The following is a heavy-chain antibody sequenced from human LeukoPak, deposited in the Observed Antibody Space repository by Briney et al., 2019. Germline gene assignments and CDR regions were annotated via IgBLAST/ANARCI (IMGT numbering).Heavy chain of an antibody. Sequence: PSGTLSLTCTVSGGSISSSSYYWGWIRQPPGKGLAWIGSIYYSGSTYYNPSLKSRVTISVDTSKNQFSLKLSSVTAADTAVYYCARDGGYCTSTSCSSNWFDPCGQGTLVTVSS. CDR1: GGSISSSSYY. J-gene: IGHJ5*02. D-gene: IGHD2-2*01. CDR2: IYYSGST. CDR3: ARDGGYCTSTSCSSNWFDP. V-gene: IGHV4-39*07.